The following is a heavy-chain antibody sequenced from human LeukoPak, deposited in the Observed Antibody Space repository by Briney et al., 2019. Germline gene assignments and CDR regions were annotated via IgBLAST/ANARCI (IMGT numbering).Heavy chain of an antibody. CDR3: ARGRGCSGTSSFHARLFDS. Sequence: GGSLRLACAASGFTFNVYDMHWVRHATGKGLEWVSAIGTAGDTYYPDSVKGRFTISRENAKNSLYLQMNSLKAGDTAVYYCARGRGCSGTSSFHARLFDSWGQGTLVPVSS. J-gene: IGHJ4*02. CDR2: IGTAGDT. V-gene: IGHV3-13*01. D-gene: IGHD2-2*01. CDR1: GFTFNVYD.